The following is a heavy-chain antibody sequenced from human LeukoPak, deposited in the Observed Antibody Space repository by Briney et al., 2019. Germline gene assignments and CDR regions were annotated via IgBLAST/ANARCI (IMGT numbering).Heavy chain of an antibody. Sequence: GGSLRLSCAASGFTLGDWYMSWIRQAPGKGLEWISYISNSRGSATSYADSVKGRFTNSRDYAKNSMYLQMNSLTADDTAVYYCARGSTAGYCSSTSCYAGYFQHWGQGTLVTVSS. D-gene: IGHD2-2*01. CDR1: GFTLGDWY. CDR2: ISNSRGSAT. V-gene: IGHV3-11*04. J-gene: IGHJ1*01. CDR3: ARGSTAGYCSSTSCYAGYFQH.